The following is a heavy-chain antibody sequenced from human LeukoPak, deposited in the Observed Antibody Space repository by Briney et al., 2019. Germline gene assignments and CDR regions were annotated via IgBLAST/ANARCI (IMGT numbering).Heavy chain of an antibody. CDR1: GFTSSSSA. J-gene: IGHJ4*02. Sequence: PGGSLKLSCAASGFTSSSSAMSWVRQAPGKGLEWVSAIGGGDGSTFYADSVKGRFTISRDNSKNTLYLQMNSLRAEDTAVYYCANRVSNDYWGQGTLVTVSS. D-gene: IGHD2-8*01. V-gene: IGHV3-23*01. CDR2: IGGGDGST. CDR3: ANRVSNDY.